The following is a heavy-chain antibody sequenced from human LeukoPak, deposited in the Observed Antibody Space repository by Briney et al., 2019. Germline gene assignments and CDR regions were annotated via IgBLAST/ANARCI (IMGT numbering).Heavy chain of an antibody. CDR2: ISSTEPTI. CDR1: GFTFSSYE. D-gene: IGHD3-9*01. J-gene: IGHJ4*02. CDR3: ASAYYDILTGYYPYYFDY. Sequence: PGGSLRLSCAASGFTFSSYELNWVRQAPGKGLEWVSSISSTEPTIYYADSVKGRFTISRDNAKNSLYLQMNSLGAEDTAVYYCASAYYDILTGYYPYYFDYWGQGTLVTVSS. V-gene: IGHV3-48*03.